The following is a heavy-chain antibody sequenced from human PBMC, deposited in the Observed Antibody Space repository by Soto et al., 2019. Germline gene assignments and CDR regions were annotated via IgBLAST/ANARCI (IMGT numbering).Heavy chain of an antibody. CDR3: ERCRDYYDSSGYYYETIDY. D-gene: IGHD3-22*01. V-gene: IGHV4-59*01. Sequence: SETLSLTCTVSGGSISSYYWSWIRQPPGKGLEWIGYINYSGSTNYNPSLKSRVTISVDTSKNQFSLKLSSVTAADTAVYYCERCRDYYDSSGYYYETIDYWGQGTLVTLSS. J-gene: IGHJ4*02. CDR1: GGSISSYY. CDR2: INYSGST.